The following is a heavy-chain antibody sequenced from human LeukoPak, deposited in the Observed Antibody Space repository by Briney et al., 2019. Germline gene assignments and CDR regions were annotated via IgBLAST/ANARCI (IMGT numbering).Heavy chain of an antibody. CDR1: GFTVSSNY. CDR3: AKSGGPPGVNLVRYFDL. V-gene: IGHV3-53*01. J-gene: IGHJ2*01. CDR2: IYSGGST. D-gene: IGHD3-10*01. Sequence: GGSLRLSCAASGFTVSSNYMSWVRQAPGKGLEWVSVIYSGGSTYYADSVKGRFTISRDNSKNTLYLQMNSLRAKDTAVYYCAKSGGPPGVNLVRYFDLWGRGTLVTVSS.